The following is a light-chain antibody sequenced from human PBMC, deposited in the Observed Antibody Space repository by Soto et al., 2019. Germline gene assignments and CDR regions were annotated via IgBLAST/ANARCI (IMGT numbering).Light chain of an antibody. CDR3: QQYDSSRT. Sequence: EIVLTQSPGTLSLSPGESATLSCRASQSVDSRFLAWYQQKPGQAPRLLMYGASTRATGIPDRFSGSGSGTDFPLSISSLEPEDFAVYYCQQYDSSRTFGQGTKVEMK. CDR1: QSVDSRF. CDR2: GAS. V-gene: IGKV3-20*01. J-gene: IGKJ1*01.